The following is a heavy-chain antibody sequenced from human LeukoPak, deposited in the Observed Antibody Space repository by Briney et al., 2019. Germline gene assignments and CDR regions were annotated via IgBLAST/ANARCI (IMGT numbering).Heavy chain of an antibody. Sequence: SVKVSCKASGGTFSSYAISWVRQAPGQGLEWMGGIIPIFGTANYAQKFQGRVTITADESTSTAYMELSSLRSEDTAVYYCAREVAVEGVGIPPDDWFDPWGQGTLVTVSS. J-gene: IGHJ5*02. V-gene: IGHV1-69*13. CDR1: GGTFSSYA. CDR3: AREVAVEGVGIPPDDWFDP. CDR2: IIPIFGTA. D-gene: IGHD6-19*01.